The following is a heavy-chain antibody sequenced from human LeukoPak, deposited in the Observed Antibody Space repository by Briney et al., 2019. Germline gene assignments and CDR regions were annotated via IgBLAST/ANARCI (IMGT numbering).Heavy chain of an antibody. CDR3: VRLRRNSDTSGYYYYYDY. D-gene: IGHD3-22*01. CDR2: MSVRSNYI. V-gene: IGHV3-21*01. CDR1: GYTFSSYS. J-gene: IGHJ4*02. Sequence: GGSLRLSCAASGYTFSSYSINWVRQAPGKGLECVSSMSVRSNYIYYADSVRGRFSISRDDARDSLYLQMNSLRAEDTAVYYCVRLRRNSDTSGYYYYYDYWGQGTLVTVSS.